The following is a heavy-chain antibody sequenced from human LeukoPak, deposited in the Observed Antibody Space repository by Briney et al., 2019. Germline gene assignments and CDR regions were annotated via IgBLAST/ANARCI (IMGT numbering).Heavy chain of an antibody. CDR1: NYTFISYG. CDR3: ARELRGTYYYESSGSDY. D-gene: IGHD3-22*01. CDR2: ISAFNGNT. V-gene: IGHV1-18*01. J-gene: IGHJ4*02. Sequence: ASVQVSCKTSNYTFISYGMSWVRQAPGQGLEWMGWISAFNGNTNYAQKFQGRVTMTTDTSTSTGYLEVRSLGVDDTAVYYCARELRGTYYYESSGSDYWGQGTLVTVSS.